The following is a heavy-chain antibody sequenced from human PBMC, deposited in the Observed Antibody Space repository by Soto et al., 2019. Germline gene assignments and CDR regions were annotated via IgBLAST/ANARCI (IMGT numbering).Heavy chain of an antibody. Sequence: SETLSLTCTVSGDSVSTFYWNWIRQPPGKGLEWVGNIFYSGSTNYSPSLESRVTISVDTSKNQFSLKLSSVTAADTAVYYCARANYHYERSGYSYYFDNWGQGTLVTVSS. CDR3: ARANYHYERSGYSYYFDN. V-gene: IGHV4-59*02. CDR1: GDSVSTFY. J-gene: IGHJ4*02. D-gene: IGHD3-22*01. CDR2: IFYSGST.